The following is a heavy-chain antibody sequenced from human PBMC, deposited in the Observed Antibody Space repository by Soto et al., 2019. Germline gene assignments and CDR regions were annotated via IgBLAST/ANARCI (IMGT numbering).Heavy chain of an antibody. CDR3: ARGSRVWYSSSWYAAGWFDP. CDR1: GGSISSGGYY. Sequence: PSETLSLTCTVSGGSISSGGYYWSWIRQHPGKGLEWIGEINHSGSTNYNPSLKSRVTISVDTSKNQFSLKLSSVTAADTAVYYCARGSRVWYSSSWYAAGWFDPWGQGTLVTVSS. J-gene: IGHJ5*01. CDR2: INHSGST. V-gene: IGHV4-31*03. D-gene: IGHD6-13*01.